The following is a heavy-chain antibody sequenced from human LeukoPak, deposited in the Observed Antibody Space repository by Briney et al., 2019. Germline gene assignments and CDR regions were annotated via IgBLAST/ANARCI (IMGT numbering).Heavy chain of an antibody. CDR2: INHSGST. V-gene: IGHV4-34*01. D-gene: IGHD2-15*01. Sequence: SETLSLTCAVYGGSFSGYHWSWIRQPPGKGLEWIGEINHSGSTNYNPSLKSRVTTSVDTSKNQFSLKLSSVTAADTAVYYCARDRSPNCSGGSCYSNWFDPWGQGTLVTVSS. CDR3: ARDRSPNCSGGSCYSNWFDP. CDR1: GGSFSGYH. J-gene: IGHJ5*02.